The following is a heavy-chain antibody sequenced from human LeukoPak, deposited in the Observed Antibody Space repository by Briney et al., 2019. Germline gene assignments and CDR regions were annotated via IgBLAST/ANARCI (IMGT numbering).Heavy chain of an antibody. CDR2: INNNGST. J-gene: IGHJ5*02. CDR3: ARASQLVISRRGNWFDP. D-gene: IGHD6-6*01. Sequence: SETLSLTCAVYGGSFSRYFWSWIRQRPGKGLQWSGEINNNGSTNNNTSLKSRVTISVDRSKNQFSLKLNSVTAADTAVYYCARASQLVISRRGNWFDPWGQGTLVTVSS. CDR1: GGSFSRYF. V-gene: IGHV4-34*01.